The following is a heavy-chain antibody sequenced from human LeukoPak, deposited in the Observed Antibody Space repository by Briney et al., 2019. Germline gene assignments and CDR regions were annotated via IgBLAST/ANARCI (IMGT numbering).Heavy chain of an antibody. J-gene: IGHJ6*02. CDR3: ARLSGYCSGGSCSTRSYYYYYGMDV. Sequence: SETLSLTCTVSGGSISSYYWSWIRQPPGKGLEWIGYIYYSVSTNYNPSLKSRVTISVDTSKNQFSLKLSSVTAADTAVYYCARLSGYCSGGSCSTRSYYYYYGMDVWGQGTTVTVSS. V-gene: IGHV4-59*08. CDR2: IYYSVST. D-gene: IGHD2-15*01. CDR1: GGSISSYY.